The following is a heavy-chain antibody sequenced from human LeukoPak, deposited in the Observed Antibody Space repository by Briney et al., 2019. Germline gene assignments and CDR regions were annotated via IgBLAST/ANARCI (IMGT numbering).Heavy chain of an antibody. CDR3: AREQATGSTNEYFQH. CDR2: ISGSGGST. D-gene: IGHD2/OR15-2a*01. Sequence: GGSLRLSCAASGFTFSNYAMSWVRQAPGKGLEWVSAISGSGGSTYYADSVKGRFTISRDNSKNTLYLQMNSLRAEDTAVYYCAREQATGSTNEYFQHWGQGTLVTVSS. J-gene: IGHJ1*01. CDR1: GFTFSNYA. V-gene: IGHV3-23*01.